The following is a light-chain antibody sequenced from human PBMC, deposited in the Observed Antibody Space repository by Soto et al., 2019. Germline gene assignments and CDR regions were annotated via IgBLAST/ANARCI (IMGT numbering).Light chain of an antibody. Sequence: QSALTQPASVSGSPGQSITISCTGTSSDVGSHNYVAWYQHHPGKVPKLIIYDVSDRPSGVSNRFCSSKSGNTASLTISGIQTEDEDDYYSSSYTSRGVFGTGTKLTVL. CDR3: SSYTSRGV. CDR1: SSDVGSHNY. J-gene: IGLJ1*01. V-gene: IGLV2-14*03. CDR2: DVS.